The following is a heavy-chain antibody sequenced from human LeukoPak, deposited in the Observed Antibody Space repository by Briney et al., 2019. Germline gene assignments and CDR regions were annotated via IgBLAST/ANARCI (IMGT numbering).Heavy chain of an antibody. V-gene: IGHV3-30*18. D-gene: IGHD2-2*01. CDR2: ISCDGSNK. J-gene: IGHJ6*02. CDR3: AKDPARYQLLVPPYYYYGMDV. CDR1: GFTFSSYG. Sequence: GGSLRLSCAASGFTFSSYGMHWVRQAPGKGLEWVAVISCDGSNKYYADSVKGRFTISRDNSKNTLYLQMNSLRAEDTAVYYCAKDPARYQLLVPPYYYYGMDVWGQGTTVTVSS.